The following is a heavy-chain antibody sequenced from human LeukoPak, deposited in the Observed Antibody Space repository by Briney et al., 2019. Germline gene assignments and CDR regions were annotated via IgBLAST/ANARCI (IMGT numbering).Heavy chain of an antibody. V-gene: IGHV4-61*01. J-gene: IGHJ4*02. CDR2: IYYSGST. CDR1: GGSVSSGSHY. Sequence: SETLSLTCTVSGGSVSSGSHYWSWIRQPPGKGLEWIGYIYYSGSTNYNPSLKSRVTISVDTSKNQFSLKLSSVTAADTAVYYCARVNFDDSSGYYPWNYFDYWGQGTLVTVSS. CDR3: ARVNFDDSSGYYPWNYFDY. D-gene: IGHD3-22*01.